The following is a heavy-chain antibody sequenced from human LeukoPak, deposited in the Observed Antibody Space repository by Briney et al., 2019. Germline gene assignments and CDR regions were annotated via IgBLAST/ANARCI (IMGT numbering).Heavy chain of an antibody. J-gene: IGHJ4*02. D-gene: IGHD1-26*01. CDR3: ARADVGY. CDR1: GFTFDDYA. CDR2: ISGDGGST. V-gene: IGHV3-43*02. Sequence: GGSLRLSCAASGFTFDDYAMHWVRQAPGKGLEWVSLISGDGGSTYYADSVKGRFTISRDNAKNSLYLQMNSLRAEDTAVYYCARADVGYWGQGTLVTVSS.